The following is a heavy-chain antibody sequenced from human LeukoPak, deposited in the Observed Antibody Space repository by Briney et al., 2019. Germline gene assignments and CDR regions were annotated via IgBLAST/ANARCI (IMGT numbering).Heavy chain of an antibody. CDR3: AREGIAVPGAIDY. CDR1: GFTFSSYA. CDR2: ISGSGGST. V-gene: IGHV3-23*01. J-gene: IGHJ4*02. Sequence: GGSLRLSCAASGFTFSSYAMSWVRQAPGKGLEWVSAISGSGGSTYYADSVKGRFTISRDNAKNSLYLQMNSLRAEDTAVYYCAREGIAVPGAIDYWGQGTLVTVSS. D-gene: IGHD6-19*01.